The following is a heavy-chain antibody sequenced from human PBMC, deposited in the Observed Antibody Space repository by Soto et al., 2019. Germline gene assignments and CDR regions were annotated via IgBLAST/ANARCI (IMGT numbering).Heavy chain of an antibody. D-gene: IGHD4-17*01. V-gene: IGHV4-59*08. CDR3: ARRYGGTLCD. CDR2: IYYSGST. CDR1: GGSISSYY. J-gene: IGHJ4*02. Sequence: SETLSLTCTVSGGSISSYYWSWIRQPPGKGLEWIGYIYYSGSTNYNPSLKSRVTISVDTSKNQFSLKLSSVTAADTAVYYCARRYGGTLCDWGEGTRVTVAS.